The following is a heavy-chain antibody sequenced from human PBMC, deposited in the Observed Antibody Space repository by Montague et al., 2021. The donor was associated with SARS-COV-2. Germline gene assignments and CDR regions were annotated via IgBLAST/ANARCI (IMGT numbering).Heavy chain of an antibody. CDR1: GGFISSYY. V-gene: IGHV4-59*01. CDR3: ARAPVVHITIFGVVTSFDY. Sequence: SETLSLTCTVSGGFISSYYWSWIRQPPGKGLEWIGDIYYSGSTNYNPSXXSRVTISVDTSKNQFSLKLSSVTAADTAVYYCARAPVVHITIFGVVTSFDYWGQGTLVTVSS. CDR2: IYYSGST. D-gene: IGHD3-3*01. J-gene: IGHJ4*02.